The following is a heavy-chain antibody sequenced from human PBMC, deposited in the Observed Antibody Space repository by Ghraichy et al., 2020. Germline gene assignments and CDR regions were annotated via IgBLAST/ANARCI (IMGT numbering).Heavy chain of an antibody. Sequence: SLRLSCAASGFTFDDYAMHWVRQAPGKGLEWVSGISWNSGSIGYADSVKGRFTISRDNAKNSLYLQMNSLRAEDTALYYCAKEAYYDIFTGYSRETYYYYYGMDVWGQGTTVTVSS. D-gene: IGHD3-9*01. CDR1: GFTFDDYA. CDR2: ISWNSGSI. CDR3: AKEAYYDIFTGYSRETYYYYYGMDV. J-gene: IGHJ6*02. V-gene: IGHV3-9*01.